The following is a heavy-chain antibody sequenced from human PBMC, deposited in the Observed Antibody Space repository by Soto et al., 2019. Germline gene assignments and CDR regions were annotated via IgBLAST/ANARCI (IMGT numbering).Heavy chain of an antibody. Sequence: PGGSLRLSCAASGFTFSSDSMNWVRQAPGKGLEWVSSISSSSSYIYYADSVKGRFTISRDNAKNSLYLQMNSLRAEDTAVYYCERAYTEAIVVAPAARGGMDFWGPGTTVTVSS. J-gene: IGHJ6*02. CDR2: ISSSSSYI. D-gene: IGHD2-2*01. V-gene: IGHV3-21*01. CDR3: ERAYTEAIVVAPAARGGMDF. CDR1: GFTFSSDS.